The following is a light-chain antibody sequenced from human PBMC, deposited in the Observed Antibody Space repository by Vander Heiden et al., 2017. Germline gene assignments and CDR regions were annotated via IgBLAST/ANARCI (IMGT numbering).Light chain of an antibody. CDR3: QQYDTSPRT. CDR2: GAS. Sequence: EIVLTQFPDILSLSPGERATLSCRASQSLSSSNLAWYQHKPGQAPRLLIYGASSRATGIPDRFSGSGSGTDFTLTISRLGPEDFAVYYCQQYDTSPRTFGQGTKVEVK. V-gene: IGKV3-20*01. CDR1: QSLSSSN. J-gene: IGKJ1*01.